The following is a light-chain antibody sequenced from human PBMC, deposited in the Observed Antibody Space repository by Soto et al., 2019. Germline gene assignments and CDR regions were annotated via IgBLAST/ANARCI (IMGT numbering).Light chain of an antibody. CDR1: QNVDTL. J-gene: IGKJ3*01. CDR2: GAS. CDR3: QHRDNWPPSYI. Sequence: EVVLTRSPASLSLSPGERATLSCRASQNVDTLLAWYQQKPGQPPRLLIYGASDRAAGVPDRFSGSGSGTDFTLAISSLEPEDFAIYFCQHRDNWPPSYIFGPGTKVEI. V-gene: IGKV3-11*01.